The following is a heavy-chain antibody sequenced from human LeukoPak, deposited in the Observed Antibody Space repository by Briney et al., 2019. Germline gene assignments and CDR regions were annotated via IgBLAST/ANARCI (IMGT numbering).Heavy chain of an antibody. CDR1: GFTVSSNY. D-gene: IGHD3-9*01. CDR3: ARDRWILTGYYRMGYYYGMDV. V-gene: IGHV3-66*01. CDR2: IYSGGST. J-gene: IGHJ6*02. Sequence: PGGSLRLSCAASGFTVSSNYMSWVRQAPGKGLEWVSVIYSGGSTYYADSVKGRFTISRDNSKNTLYLQMNSLRAEDTAVYYCARDRWILTGYYRMGYYYGMDVWGQGTTVTVSS.